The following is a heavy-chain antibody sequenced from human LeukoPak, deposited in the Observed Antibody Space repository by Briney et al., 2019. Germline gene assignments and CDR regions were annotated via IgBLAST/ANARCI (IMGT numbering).Heavy chain of an antibody. J-gene: IGHJ6*02. CDR1: GFTFRDYW. D-gene: IGHD3-9*01. V-gene: IGHV3-74*01. CDR3: ARDARYNIDV. CDR2: IISDGTSA. Sequence: GGSLRLSCAASGFTFRDYWMHWVRQAPGKGLVWVSRIISDGTSATYADFVKGRFTMSRDNAKNTLYLEMNSLRADDTAVYYCARDARYNIDVWGQGTTVTVSS.